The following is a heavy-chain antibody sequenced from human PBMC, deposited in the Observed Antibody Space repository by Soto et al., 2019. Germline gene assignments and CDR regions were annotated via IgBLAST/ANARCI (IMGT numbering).Heavy chain of an antibody. CDR2: ISATGTT. D-gene: IGHD7-27*01. J-gene: IGHJ3*02. Sequence: QVQLRESGPGLVEPSETLSLTCTVSGDSMSSYYWSWIRQSAEKGLEWMGRISATGTTNYMPSLKSRITLSIDASKYQFSLNLKFVTAADTAVYFCARDQSGAADIWGQGTVVSVS. CDR3: ARDQSGAADI. CDR1: GDSMSSYY. V-gene: IGHV4-4*07.